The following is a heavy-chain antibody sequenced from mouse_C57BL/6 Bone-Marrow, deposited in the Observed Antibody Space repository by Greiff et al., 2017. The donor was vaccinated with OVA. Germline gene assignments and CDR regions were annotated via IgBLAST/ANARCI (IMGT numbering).Heavy chain of an antibody. D-gene: IGHD1-1*01. J-gene: IGHJ1*03. CDR2: INPSSGYT. CDR3: ARYYYGSSSRWAFDV. Sequence: QVQLKQSGAELAKPGASVKLSCKASGYTFTSYWMHWVKQRPGQGLEWIGYINPSSGYTKYNQKFKDKATLTADKSSSTAYMQLSSLTYEDSAVYYCARYYYGSSSRWAFDVWGTGTTVTVSS. V-gene: IGHV1-7*01. CDR1: GYTFTSYW.